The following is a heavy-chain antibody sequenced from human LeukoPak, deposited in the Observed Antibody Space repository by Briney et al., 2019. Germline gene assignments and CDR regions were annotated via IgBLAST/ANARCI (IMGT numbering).Heavy chain of an antibody. CDR3: SREASEAFDI. CDR2: IRYDGNLQ. V-gene: IGHV3-30*02. CDR1: GFIFSNYG. J-gene: IGHJ3*02. Sequence: GGSLRLSCAASGFIFSNYGFHWVRQAPGKGLEWVAVIRYDGNLQYHADSVRGRFTVSKDNFKDTLYLHMNGLRPEDSAVYYCSREASEAFDIWGQGSMVTVSS.